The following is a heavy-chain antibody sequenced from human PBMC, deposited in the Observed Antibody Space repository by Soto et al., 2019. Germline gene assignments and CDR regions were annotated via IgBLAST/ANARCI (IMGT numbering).Heavy chain of an antibody. CDR2: INPNSGVT. Sequence: GASVKVSCKASGYTFTAYYMHWVRQAPGQGLEWMGWINPNSGVTNYAQKFQGRVTMTRDTSISTVYMDLSSLISDDTAVYFCARGGLVVANWFDPWGQGTRVTVSS. V-gene: IGHV1-2*02. CDR3: ARGGLVVANWFDP. D-gene: IGHD2-15*01. J-gene: IGHJ5*02. CDR1: GYTFTAYY.